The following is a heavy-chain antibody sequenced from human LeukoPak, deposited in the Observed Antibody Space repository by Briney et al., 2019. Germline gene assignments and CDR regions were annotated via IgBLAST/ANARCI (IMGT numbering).Heavy chain of an antibody. Sequence: PSETLSLTCTVSGGSISSYYWSWIRQPPGKGLEWIGYIYYSGSTNYNPSLKSRVTISVDTSKNQFSLKLSSVTAADTAVYYCARLKGIAVAGTLGSFYYYYGMDVWGQGTTVTVSS. D-gene: IGHD6-19*01. CDR2: IYYSGST. CDR3: ARLKGIAVAGTLGSFYYYYGMDV. V-gene: IGHV4-59*08. CDR1: GGSISSYY. J-gene: IGHJ6*02.